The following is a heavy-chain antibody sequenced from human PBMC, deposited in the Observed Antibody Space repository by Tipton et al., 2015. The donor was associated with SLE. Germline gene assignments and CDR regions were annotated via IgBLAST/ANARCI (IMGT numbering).Heavy chain of an antibody. CDR3: ARGTDDSSGYYSYYFDY. V-gene: IGHV3-48*03. D-gene: IGHD3-22*01. CDR2: ISRSGSTK. CDR1: GFTFSSYE. J-gene: IGHJ4*02. Sequence: SLRLSCAASGFTFSSYEMNWVRQAPGKGLEWVSYISRSGSTKYYAESVKGRFTISRDNAKNSLYLQMNSLRAEDTAVYYCARGTDDSSGYYSYYFDYWGQGTLVTVSS.